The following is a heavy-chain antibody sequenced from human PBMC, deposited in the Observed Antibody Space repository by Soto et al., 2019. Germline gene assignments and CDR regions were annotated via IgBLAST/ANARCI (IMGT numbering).Heavy chain of an antibody. CDR3: ARNVWVEKAFVDY. CDR2: ISAYNGNT. D-gene: IGHD1-1*01. CDR1: GYTFTSYG. V-gene: IGHV1-18*01. J-gene: IGHJ4*02. Sequence: ASVKVSCKASGYTFTSYGISWVRQDPGPGLEWMGWISAYNGNTNYAQKLQGRVTMTTDTSTSTAYMELRSLRSDDTAVYDCARNVWVEKAFVDYWGQGTLVTVSS.